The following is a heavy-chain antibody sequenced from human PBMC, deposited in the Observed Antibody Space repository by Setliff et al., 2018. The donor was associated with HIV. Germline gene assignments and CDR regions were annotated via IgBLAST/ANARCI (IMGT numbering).Heavy chain of an antibody. D-gene: IGHD1-26*01. CDR1: GGSISSGTYY. V-gene: IGHV4-39*06. J-gene: IGHJ3*02. CDR3: ARIGEWELLKGRAFDI. Sequence: SSETLSLTCTVSGGSISSGTYYWGWIRQPPGKGLEWIGSIYHSGSTYYNPSLKSRVTISVDTSRNQFPLNLSSVTAADTGVYYCARIGEWELLKGRAFDIWGQGTMVTVSS. CDR2: IYHSGST.